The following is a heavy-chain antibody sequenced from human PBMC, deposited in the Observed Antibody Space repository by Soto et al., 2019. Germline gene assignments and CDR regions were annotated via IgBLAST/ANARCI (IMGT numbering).Heavy chain of an antibody. CDR3: AHRVLRTVFGLVTTTAIYFDS. CDR2: IYWEDDK. D-gene: IGHD3-3*01. J-gene: IGHJ4*02. V-gene: IGHV2-5*02. CDR1: GFSLTTSGVG. Sequence: QITLNESGPPVVRPTETLTLTCRFSGFSLTTSGVGVGWIRQSPGKAPEWLALIYWEDDKRYSASLKSRLTITKDTSKNQVVLTVSVLDPTDTATYYCAHRVLRTVFGLVTTTAIYFDSWGQGTPVAVSS.